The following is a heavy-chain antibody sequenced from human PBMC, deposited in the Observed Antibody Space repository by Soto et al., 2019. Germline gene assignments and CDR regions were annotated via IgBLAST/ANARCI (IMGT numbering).Heavy chain of an antibody. J-gene: IGHJ5*02. D-gene: IGHD3-22*01. V-gene: IGHV1-18*01. Sequence: QVQLVQSGAEVKKPGASVKVSCKASGYTFTSYGISWVRQAPGQGLEWMGWISAYNGNTNYAQKLQGRVTMTTDTPTSTAYMELRSLRSDDTAVYYCARATGYDSSGYSPWWFDPWGQGTLVTVSS. CDR3: ARATGYDSSGYSPWWFDP. CDR1: GYTFTSYG. CDR2: ISAYNGNT.